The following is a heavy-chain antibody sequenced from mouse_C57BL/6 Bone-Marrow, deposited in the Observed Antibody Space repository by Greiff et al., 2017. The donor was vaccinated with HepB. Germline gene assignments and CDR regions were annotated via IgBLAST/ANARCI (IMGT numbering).Heavy chain of an antibody. Sequence: QVQLQQPGAELVKPGASVKLSCKASGYTFTSYWMHWVKQRPGQGLEWIGMIHPNSGSTNYNEKFKSKAKLTVDKSSSTAYMQLSSLTSEDSAVYYCASIYYDYDPFAYWGQGTLVTVSA. CDR2: IHPNSGST. CDR1: GYTFTSYW. CDR3: ASIYYDYDPFAY. V-gene: IGHV1-64*01. D-gene: IGHD2-4*01. J-gene: IGHJ3*01.